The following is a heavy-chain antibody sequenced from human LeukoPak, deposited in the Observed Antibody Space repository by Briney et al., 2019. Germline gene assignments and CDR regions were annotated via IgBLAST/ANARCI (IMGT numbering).Heavy chain of an antibody. V-gene: IGHV4-59*01. CDR2: IYYSGST. J-gene: IGHJ4*02. CDR1: GGSISSYY. D-gene: IGHD1-26*01. Sequence: SETLSLTCTVSGGSISSYYWSWIRQPPGKGLEWIGYIYYSGSTNYNPSLKSRVTISVDTSKNQFSLKLSSVTAADTAVYCCARRSGWEPYFDYWGQGTLVTVSS. CDR3: ARRSGWEPYFDY.